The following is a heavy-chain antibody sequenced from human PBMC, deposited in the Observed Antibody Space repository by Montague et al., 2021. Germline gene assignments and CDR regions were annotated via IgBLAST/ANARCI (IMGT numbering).Heavy chain of an antibody. CDR3: ARERDRYYYMDI. CDR1: RSLINSDYY. J-gene: IGHJ6*03. Sequence: SETLSLTCTASRSLINSDYYCGWIWPPPGKGLEWMGSVSHGGRTYYNPSLKSRVTISVDTSNNHFSLKLSSVTAADTAMYYCARERDRYYYMDIWGKGTTITVSS. V-gene: IGHV4-38-2*02. CDR2: VSHGGRT.